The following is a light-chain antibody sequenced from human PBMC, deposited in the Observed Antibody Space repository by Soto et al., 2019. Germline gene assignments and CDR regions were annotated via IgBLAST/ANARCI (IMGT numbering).Light chain of an antibody. Sequence: QSVLVQPPSVSGAPGQRVTISCTGSGSNIGTGYDVHWYQQLPGTAPKLLIYSNANRPSGVPDRFSGSKSGTSASLAITGLQAEDEADYYCQSYDSSLSSYVFGTGTKVTVL. V-gene: IGLV1-40*01. CDR1: GSNIGTGYD. CDR2: SNA. J-gene: IGLJ1*01. CDR3: QSYDSSLSSYV.